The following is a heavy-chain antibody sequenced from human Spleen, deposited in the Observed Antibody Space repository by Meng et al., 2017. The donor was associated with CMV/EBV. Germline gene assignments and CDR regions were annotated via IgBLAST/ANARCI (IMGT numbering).Heavy chain of an antibody. CDR1: YA. Sequence: YAVGWVRQAPGKGLGLVSAIGGSGSSTYYADSGKGQFTNSRDNSKNTLYLQMNSLRAEDTAVYYCAKSSITMVRGVILGPRAPPGDYWGQGTLVTVSS. CDR2: IGGSGSST. D-gene: IGHD3-10*01. V-gene: IGHV3-23*01. CDR3: AKSSITMVRGVILGPRAPPGDY. J-gene: IGHJ4*02.